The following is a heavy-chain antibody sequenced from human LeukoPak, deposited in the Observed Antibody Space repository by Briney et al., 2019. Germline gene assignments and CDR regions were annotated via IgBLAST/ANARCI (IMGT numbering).Heavy chain of an antibody. D-gene: IGHD2-15*01. J-gene: IGHJ4*02. CDR2: ITGSGGST. CDR1: GFIFSNYA. CDR3: VKGSANARPYYFDY. Sequence: PGGSLRLSCAASGFIFSNYAMSWIRQAPGKGLERVTAITGSGGSTYHADSVKGRFTISRDNSQNTLFLQMNSLRAEDAAVYYCVKGSANARPYYFDYWGQGTLVTVSS. V-gene: IGHV3-23*01.